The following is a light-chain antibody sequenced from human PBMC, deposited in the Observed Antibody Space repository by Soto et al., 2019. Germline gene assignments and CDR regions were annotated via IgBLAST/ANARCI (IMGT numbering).Light chain of an antibody. CDR3: QQYDTSSTLP. V-gene: IGKV3-20*01. CDR2: AAS. J-gene: IGKJ4*01. CDR1: QSVSSSY. Sequence: EIVLTQSPGTLSLSPGERATLSCRASQSVSSSYLAWHQQKPGQAPRLLIYAASSRATGILDRFSGSGSGTDFTLTISRLEPEDFAVYYCQQYDTSSTLPFGGGTKVEIK.